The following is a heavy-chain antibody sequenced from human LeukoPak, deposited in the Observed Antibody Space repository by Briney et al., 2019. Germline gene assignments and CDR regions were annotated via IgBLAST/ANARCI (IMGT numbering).Heavy chain of an antibody. Sequence: PSETLSLTCTVSGGSISSSSYYWSWIRQPPGKGLEWIGEINHSGSTNYNPSLKSRVTISVDTSKNQFSLKLSSVTAADTAVYYCAREGVVPAAIDAFDIWGQGTMVTVSS. J-gene: IGHJ3*02. CDR2: INHSGST. V-gene: IGHV4-39*07. CDR1: GGSISSSSYY. D-gene: IGHD2-2*01. CDR3: AREGVVPAAIDAFDI.